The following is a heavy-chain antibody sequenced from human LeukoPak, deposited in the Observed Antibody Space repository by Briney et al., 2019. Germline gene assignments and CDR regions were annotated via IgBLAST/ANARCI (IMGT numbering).Heavy chain of an antibody. J-gene: IGHJ3*02. V-gene: IGHV5-51*01. D-gene: IGHD2-15*01. Sequence: GESLKISCEGSGYSFTSHWIGWARQMPGKGLEWMGVIYPGDSDTRYSPSFQGQVTISADKSISTAHLQWSGLKASDTAMYYCARHQVAATHNDTFDIWGQGTMVTVSS. CDR1: GYSFTSHW. CDR3: ARHQVAATHNDTFDI. CDR2: IYPGDSDT.